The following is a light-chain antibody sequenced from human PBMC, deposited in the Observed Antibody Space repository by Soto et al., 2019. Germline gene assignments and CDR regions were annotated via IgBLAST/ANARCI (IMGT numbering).Light chain of an antibody. CDR3: QQSYSTRLT. CDR1: QSISSY. Sequence: IQMTQSPSSRSASVGDRVTITCRASQSISSYLNWYQQKPGKAPKLLIYAASSLQSGVPSRFSGSGSGTDFTLTISSLQPEDFATYYCQQSYSTRLTFGGRTKV. V-gene: IGKV1-39*01. J-gene: IGKJ4*01. CDR2: AAS.